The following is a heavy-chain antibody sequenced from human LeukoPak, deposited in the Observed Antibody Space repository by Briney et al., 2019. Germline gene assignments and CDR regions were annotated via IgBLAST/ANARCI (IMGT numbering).Heavy chain of an antibody. V-gene: IGHV1-58*01. CDR2: IVVGSGHT. CDR1: GFTFSRSA. CDR3: AAETSMDTGWFDP. J-gene: IGHJ5*02. Sequence: GTSVKVSCKASGFTFSRSAVQWGRQARGQRPEWIGWIVVGSGHTKYAQKFQERVTITRDMSTSTAYMELSSLRSEDTAVYYCAAETSMDTGWFDPWGQGTLVTVSS. D-gene: IGHD5-18*01.